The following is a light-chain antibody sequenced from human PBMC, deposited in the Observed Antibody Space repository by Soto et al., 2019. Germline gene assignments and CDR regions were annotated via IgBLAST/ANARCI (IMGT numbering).Light chain of an antibody. Sequence: EIVMTQSPATLSVSPGKKTTLSCRASQSVSRNLAWYQQKPGQTPSLLIYGTSTRANGVPARFSASGAGTAFTLTISSLQSEDFAVYYCQQYNNWPLTSGGGTKVEIK. CDR3: QQYNNWPLT. CDR1: QSVSRN. J-gene: IGKJ4*01. CDR2: GTS. V-gene: IGKV3-15*01.